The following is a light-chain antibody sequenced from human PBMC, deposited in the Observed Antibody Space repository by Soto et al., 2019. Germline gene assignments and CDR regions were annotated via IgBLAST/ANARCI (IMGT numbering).Light chain of an antibody. CDR1: QRISSTF. J-gene: IGKJ3*01. CDR2: GAS. CDR3: HQYGTSLFS. Sequence: EVVLTQSPGTLSLFPGERATLSCRASQRISSTFLAWYQQKPGQAPRLLIYGASSRATGIPDRFSGSGSGTDFTLTITRLEPEDFGVYFCHQYGTSLFSFCPGTKVDI. V-gene: IGKV3-20*01.